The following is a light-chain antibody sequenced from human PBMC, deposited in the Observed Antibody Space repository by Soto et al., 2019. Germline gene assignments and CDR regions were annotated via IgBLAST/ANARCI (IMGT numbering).Light chain of an antibody. CDR3: QQRSTGT. J-gene: IGKJ4*01. CDR1: QSISSF. Sequence: EIVFTQSPATLSLSPGGKTTLSCRASQSISSFLAWYQQKPGQAPRLLIYDASNRATGVPGRFSGSGSGTDFTLTISSLEPEDFAVYHCQQRSTGTFGGGTKV. V-gene: IGKV3-11*01. CDR2: DAS.